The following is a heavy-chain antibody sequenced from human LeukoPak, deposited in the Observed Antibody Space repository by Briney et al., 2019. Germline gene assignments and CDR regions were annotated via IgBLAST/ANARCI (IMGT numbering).Heavy chain of an antibody. Sequence: GGSLRLSCVGTGFPFSSYWMHWVRQVPGKGLVWVARINEDGSIRNYADSVKGRFTVSRDNAKNTLHLQMNSLRGEDTAVFYCARDLGGRWGYWGQGTLVTVSS. CDR3: ARDLGGRWGY. V-gene: IGHV3-74*01. CDR2: INEDGSIR. D-gene: IGHD5-24*01. CDR1: GFPFSSYW. J-gene: IGHJ4*02.